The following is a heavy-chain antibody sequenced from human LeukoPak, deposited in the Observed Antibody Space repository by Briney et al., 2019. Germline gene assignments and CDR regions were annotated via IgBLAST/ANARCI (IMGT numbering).Heavy chain of an antibody. Sequence: PSETLSLTCTVSGGSISSYYWSWIRQPPGKGLEWIGYIYYSGSTNYNPSLKSRVTISVDTSKNQFSLKLSSVTAADTAVYYCARASEGIGFFDYWGQGTLVTVSS. V-gene: IGHV4-59*01. CDR2: IYYSGST. D-gene: IGHD2-2*03. CDR1: GGSISSYY. CDR3: ARASEGIGFFDY. J-gene: IGHJ4*02.